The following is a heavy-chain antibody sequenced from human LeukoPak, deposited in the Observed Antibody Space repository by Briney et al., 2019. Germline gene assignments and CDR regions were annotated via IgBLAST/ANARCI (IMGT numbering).Heavy chain of an antibody. D-gene: IGHD4-17*01. V-gene: IGHV1-18*01. J-gene: IGHJ4*02. CDR1: GYTFTSYG. CDR3: ARVDYGDYFDS. Sequence: PRASVKVSCKASGYTFTSYGISWVRQAPGQGLEWMGWISAYNGXTNXXXXXQGRVTMTTDTSTSTAYMELRSLRSDDTAVYYCARVDYGDYFDSWGQGTLVTVSS. CDR2: ISAYNGXT.